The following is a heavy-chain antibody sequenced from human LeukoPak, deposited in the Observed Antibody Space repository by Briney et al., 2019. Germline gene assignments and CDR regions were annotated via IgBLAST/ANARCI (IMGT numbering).Heavy chain of an antibody. CDR2: SSSSSYI. Sequence: SSSSSYIYYTDSVKGRFTISRDNAKNSLYLQMNSLRAEDTAVYYCARGPPSGYSSSWSDYWGQGTLVTVSS. V-gene: IGHV3-21*01. J-gene: IGHJ4*02. D-gene: IGHD6-13*01. CDR3: ARGPPSGYSSSWSDY.